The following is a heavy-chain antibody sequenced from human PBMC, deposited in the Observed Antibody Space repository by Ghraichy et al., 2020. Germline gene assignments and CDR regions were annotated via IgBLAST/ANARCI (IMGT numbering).Heavy chain of an antibody. CDR1: GFTFSSYA. CDR3: AKGGPGPEWLTYYFDY. Sequence: GGSLRLSCAASGFTFSSYAMSWVRQAPGKGLEWVSAISGSGGSTYYADSVKGRFTISRDNSKNTLYLQMNSLRAEDTAVYYCAKGGPGPEWLTYYFDYWGQGTLVTVSS. D-gene: IGHD3-3*01. CDR2: ISGSGGST. J-gene: IGHJ4*02. V-gene: IGHV3-23*01.